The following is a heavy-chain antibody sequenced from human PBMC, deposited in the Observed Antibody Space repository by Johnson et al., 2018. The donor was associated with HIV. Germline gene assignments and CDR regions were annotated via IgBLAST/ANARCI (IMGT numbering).Heavy chain of an antibody. J-gene: IGHJ3*02. V-gene: IGHV3-66*04. Sequence: VQLVESGGGLVQPGGSLRLSCAASGFTVISTYMSWVRQAPGKGLEWVSVIYSGDSTYYADSVKGRFTISRDNSKNTLYLQMNSLRAEDTALYYCARQTLRAFDIWGQGTMVTVSS. CDR3: ARQTLRAFDI. CDR2: IYSGDST. CDR1: GFTVISTY.